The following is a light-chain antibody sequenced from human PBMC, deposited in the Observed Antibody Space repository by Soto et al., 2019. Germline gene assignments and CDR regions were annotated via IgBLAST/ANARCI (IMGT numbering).Light chain of an antibody. CDR2: EVS. J-gene: IGLJ1*01. Sequence: QSVLTQPASVSGSPGQSIAISCTGTSSDVGRYDYVSWYQHHPGKAPKLIIHEVSNRPSGVSDRFSGSKSGNTASLTISGLQADDVDDSSSSSLTTFSGGVFGTGT. CDR3: SSLTTFSGGV. CDR1: SSDVGRYDY. V-gene: IGLV2-14*01.